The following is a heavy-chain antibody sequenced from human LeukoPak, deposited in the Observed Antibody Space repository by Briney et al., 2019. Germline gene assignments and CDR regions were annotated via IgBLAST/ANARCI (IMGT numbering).Heavy chain of an antibody. CDR2: INSDGSST. Sequence: SGGSLRLSCAASGFTFSSYWMHWVRQAPGKGLVWVSRINSDGSSTTCADSVKGRFTISRDNAKNTLYLQMNSLRAEDTAVYYCARGPSSSWPTLDYWGQGTLVAVSS. D-gene: IGHD6-13*01. CDR1: GFTFSSYW. CDR3: ARGPSSSWPTLDY. V-gene: IGHV3-74*01. J-gene: IGHJ4*02.